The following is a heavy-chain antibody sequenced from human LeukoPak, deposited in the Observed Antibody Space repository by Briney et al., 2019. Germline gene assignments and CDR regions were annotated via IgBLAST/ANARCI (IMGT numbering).Heavy chain of an antibody. CDR1: GFSFSYG. CDR2: MNFNEKDK. CDR3: AKAESSSSGFYNYMDV. D-gene: IGHD6-6*01. J-gene: IGHJ6*03. V-gene: IGHV3-30*02. Sequence: GGSLRLSCVASGFSFSYGMNWVRQAPGKGLEWVAFMNFNEKDKSYTDAVKGRFTTSRDDYRNTLYLQMSSLTSEDTAVYYCAKAESSSSGFYNYMDVWGKGTTVTVSS.